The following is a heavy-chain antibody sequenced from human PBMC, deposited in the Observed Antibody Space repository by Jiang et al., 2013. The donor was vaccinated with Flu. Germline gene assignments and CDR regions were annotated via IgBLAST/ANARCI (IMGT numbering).Heavy chain of an antibody. D-gene: IGHD2/OR15-2a*01. CDR1: GFSLSTSGMC. CDR2: IDWDDNK. J-gene: IGHJ4*02. V-gene: IGHV2-70*01. Sequence: LTCTFSGFSLSTSGMCVSWIRQPPGKALEWLALIDWDDNKYYSTSLKTRLTISKDTSKNQVVLIMTNMDPVDTATYYCAREAVGTTDYWGQGTLVTVSS. CDR3: AREAVGTTDY.